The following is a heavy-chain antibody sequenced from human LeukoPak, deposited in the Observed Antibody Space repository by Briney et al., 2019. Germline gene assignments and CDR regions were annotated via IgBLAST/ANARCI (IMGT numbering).Heavy chain of an antibody. V-gene: IGHV3-23*01. J-gene: IGHJ4*02. D-gene: IGHD3-10*01. CDR1: GFNFSSYA. CDR3: AKDLGESVEVRGFDY. CDR2: ISGSGGST. Sequence: QPGGSLRLSCAASGFNFSSYAMSWVRQAPGKGLEWVSDISGSGGSTYYADSVKGRFTISRDNSKNTLYLQMNSLRAEDTAVYYCAKDLGESVEVRGFDYWGQGTLVTVSS.